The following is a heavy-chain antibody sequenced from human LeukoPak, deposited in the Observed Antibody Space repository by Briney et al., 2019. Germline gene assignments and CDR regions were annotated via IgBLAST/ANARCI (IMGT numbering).Heavy chain of an antibody. D-gene: IGHD5-24*01. CDR1: GGSISSYY. V-gene: IGHV4-59*01. CDR3: AREDGYNSPYYFDY. CDR2: IFYSGSI. Sequence: SETLSLTCTVSGGSISSYYWSWIRQPPGKGLEWIGFIFYSGSINYNPSVKSRVTISVDTSKNQFSLKLRSVTAADTAVYYCAREDGYNSPYYFDYWGQGTLVTVSS. J-gene: IGHJ4*02.